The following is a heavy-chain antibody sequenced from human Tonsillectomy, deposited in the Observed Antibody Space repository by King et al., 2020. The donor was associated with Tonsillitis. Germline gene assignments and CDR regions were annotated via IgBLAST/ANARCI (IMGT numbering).Heavy chain of an antibody. CDR3: TRGTMLRGVPDY. CDR1: GFTFSSYS. J-gene: IGHJ4*02. CDR2: ISSSSSTI. Sequence: QLVQSGGGLVQPGGSLRLSCAASGFTFSSYSMNWVRQAPGKGLEWVSYISSSSSTINYADSVKGRFTISRDNAKKSLYLQMDSLRAEDTAVYYCTRGTMLRGVPDYWGQGTLVTVSS. V-gene: IGHV3-48*04. D-gene: IGHD3-10*01.